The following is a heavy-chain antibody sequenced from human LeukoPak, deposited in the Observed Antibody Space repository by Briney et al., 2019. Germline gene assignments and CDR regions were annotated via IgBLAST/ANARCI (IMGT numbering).Heavy chain of an antibody. CDR3: ARGGGLAPLWN. CDR2: IYSGGNT. CDR1: GFTVSNNY. D-gene: IGHD2-15*01. V-gene: IGHV3-53*01. J-gene: IGHJ4*02. Sequence: GGSLRLSCAASGFTVSNNYMSWVRQAPGEGLEWVSVIYSGGNTYYADSVKGRFTISRDSPKNTLDLQMNSLRAEDTAVYYCARGGGLAPLWNWGQGTLVTVSS.